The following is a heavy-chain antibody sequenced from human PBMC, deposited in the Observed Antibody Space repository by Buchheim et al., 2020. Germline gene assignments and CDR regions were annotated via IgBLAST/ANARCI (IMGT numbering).Heavy chain of an antibody. V-gene: IGHV3-74*01. Sequence: EVQLLESGGGLVQPGGSLRLSCATSGFTFSSYWMHWVRQAPGKGLVWVSRISSDGSSTCYADSVKGRFPISRDNSKNTLYLQMNSLRAEDTAVYYCAKEDPRKWEIDPREDYWGKGTL. D-gene: IGHD1-26*01. CDR1: GFTFSSYW. CDR2: ISSDGSST. J-gene: IGHJ4*02. CDR3: AKEDPRKWEIDPREDY.